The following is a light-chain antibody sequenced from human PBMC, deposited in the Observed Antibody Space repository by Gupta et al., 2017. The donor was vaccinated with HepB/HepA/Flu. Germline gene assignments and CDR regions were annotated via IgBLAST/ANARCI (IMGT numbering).Light chain of an antibody. CDR3: MQGSHWHPT. V-gene: IGKV2-30*01. CDR2: KVS. Sequence: ALMPPAPVSRPVTLGQPASSSCRSSQSLFYSDGHTCVNWFQQRPGQSPRRLIYKVSKRDSGVPDRFRGSGSGSDFTLNITRVEAEDVAIYYCMQGSHWHPTFGGGTKVEIK. CDR1: QSLFYSDGHTC. J-gene: IGKJ4*01.